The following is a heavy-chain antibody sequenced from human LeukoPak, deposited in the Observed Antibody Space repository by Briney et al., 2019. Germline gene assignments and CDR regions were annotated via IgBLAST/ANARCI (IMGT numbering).Heavy chain of an antibody. CDR3: AKERQTGDYFTSDY. Sequence: GGSLRLSCAASGFTFSSSVMSWVRQAPGEGLEWLSAISGRGESTFYAPSVKGRFAISRDNSDNTLYLQMSSLRVDDTAVYFCAKERQTGDYFTSDYWGQGTLVTVSS. J-gene: IGHJ4*02. V-gene: IGHV3-23*01. CDR2: ISGRGEST. CDR1: GFTFSSSV. D-gene: IGHD4-17*01.